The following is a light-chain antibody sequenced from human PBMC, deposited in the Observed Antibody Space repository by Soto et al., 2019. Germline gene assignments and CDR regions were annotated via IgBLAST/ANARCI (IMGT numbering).Light chain of an antibody. V-gene: IGKV1-27*01. CDR2: AAS. Sequence: DIQMTQSPSSLSASVGDRVTITCRASQDISNYLAWYQQKPGKVPKVLIYAASTLQSGLPSRFSGSGSEKDFTLTISSLQLEDVATYYCQKYDSDPYTFGTGTKVDIK. CDR1: QDISNY. J-gene: IGKJ3*01. CDR3: QKYDSDPYT.